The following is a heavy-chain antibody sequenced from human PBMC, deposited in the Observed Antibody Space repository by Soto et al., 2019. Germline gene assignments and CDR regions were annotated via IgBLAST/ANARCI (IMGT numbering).Heavy chain of an antibody. D-gene: IGHD6-6*01. V-gene: IGHV3-23*01. J-gene: IGHJ4*02. CDR2: TGGSGSST. CDR1: GFTFSNYA. Sequence: EVQLLESGGGLVQPGGSLRLSCAATGFTFSNYAMSWVRQAPGKGLEWVSSTGGSGSSTYYAYSVKGRFTISRDNSKNTLYLQMNSMRAEDTAVYYCAKDVVGIAGRRGGFDYWGQGALVTVSS. CDR3: AKDVVGIAGRRGGFDY.